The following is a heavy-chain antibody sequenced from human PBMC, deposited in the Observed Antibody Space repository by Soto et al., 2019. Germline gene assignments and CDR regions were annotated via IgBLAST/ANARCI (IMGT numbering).Heavy chain of an antibody. CDR1: GFTFSSYA. V-gene: IGHV3-30-3*01. Sequence: GGSLRLSCAASGFTFSSYAMHWVRQAPGKGLEWVAVISYDGSNKYYADSVKGRFTISRDNSKNTLYLQMNSLRAEDTAVYYCARDPMIVVVITSSYFDYWGQGTLVTVSS. D-gene: IGHD3-22*01. J-gene: IGHJ4*02. CDR3: ARDPMIVVVITSSYFDY. CDR2: ISYDGSNK.